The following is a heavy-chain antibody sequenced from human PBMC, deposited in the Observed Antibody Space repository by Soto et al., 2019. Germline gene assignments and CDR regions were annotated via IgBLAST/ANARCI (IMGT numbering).Heavy chain of an antibody. V-gene: IGHV3-30*18. D-gene: IGHD6-19*01. CDR2: VSHDGRNT. J-gene: IGHJ4*02. Sequence: VQLVESGGGVVQPGRSLRLSCAASGFTFSDYAMHWVRQAPGKGLEWVAVVSHDGRNTHYADSVKGRFTISRDSSKNTVSPEMTSLRAEDTAVYYGAKGGRQWLVTSDFNYWGQGALVPVSS. CDR3: AKGGRQWLVTSDFNY. CDR1: GFTFSDYA.